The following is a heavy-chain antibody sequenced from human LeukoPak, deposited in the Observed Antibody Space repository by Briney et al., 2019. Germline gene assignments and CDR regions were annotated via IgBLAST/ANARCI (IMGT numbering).Heavy chain of an antibody. J-gene: IGHJ5*02. V-gene: IGHV3-23*01. D-gene: IGHD3-10*01. CDR3: AKDPYLGYYGSGPMFDP. Sequence: PGGSLRLSCAASGFTFSSYAMSWVRQAPGKGLEWVSAISGSGGSTYYADSVKGRFTISRDNSKNTLYLQVNSLRAEDTAVYYCAKDPYLGYYGSGPMFDPWGQGTLVTVSS. CDR2: ISGSGGST. CDR1: GFTFSSYA.